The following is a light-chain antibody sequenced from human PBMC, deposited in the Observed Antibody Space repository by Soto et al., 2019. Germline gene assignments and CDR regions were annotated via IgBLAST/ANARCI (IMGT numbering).Light chain of an antibody. CDR2: GNS. CDR3: QSYDTSLSVSL. V-gene: IGLV1-40*01. CDR1: SSNIGAGYD. J-gene: IGLJ2*01. Sequence: QSVLTQPTSVSGAPGQRVTISCTGSSSNIGAGYDVHWYQQLPGTAPKLLIYGNSNRPSGVPDRFSGSKSGTSASLAITGLQAEDEADYYCQSYDTSLSVSLFGGGTKLTVL.